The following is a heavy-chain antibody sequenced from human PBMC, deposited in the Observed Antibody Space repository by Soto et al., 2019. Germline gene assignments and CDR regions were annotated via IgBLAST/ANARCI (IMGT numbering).Heavy chain of an antibody. D-gene: IGHD3-22*01. CDR1: GFTFISYA. Sequence: GGSLRLSCAASGFTFISYAVSWVRQAPGKGPEWISSISGSGSTIYYADSVKGRFTISRDNSKNTLYLQMSSLRAEDTAVYYCAKVFYYYDSSGYYYFDYWGQGTLVTVSS. CDR2: ISGSGSTI. V-gene: IGHV3-23*01. CDR3: AKVFYYYDSSGYYYFDY. J-gene: IGHJ4*02.